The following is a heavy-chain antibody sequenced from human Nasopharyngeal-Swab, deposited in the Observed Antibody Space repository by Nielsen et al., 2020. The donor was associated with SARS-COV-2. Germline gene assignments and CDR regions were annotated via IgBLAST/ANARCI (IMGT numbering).Heavy chain of an antibody. D-gene: IGHD2-15*01. V-gene: IGHV3-66*01. CDR1: GFTVSSNY. CDR2: IYSGGST. J-gene: IGHJ3*02. CDR3: ASDCSGGSCYSGNI. Sequence: GESLKISCAASGFTVSSNYMSWVRQAPGKGLEWVSVIYSGGSTYYADSVKGRFTISRDNAKNSLYLQMNSLRAEDTAVYYCASDCSGGSCYSGNIWGQGTMVTVSS.